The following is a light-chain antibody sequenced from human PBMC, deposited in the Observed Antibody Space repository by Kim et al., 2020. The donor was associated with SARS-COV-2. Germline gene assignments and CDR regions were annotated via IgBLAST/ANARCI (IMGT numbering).Light chain of an antibody. J-gene: IGKJ5*01. Sequence: ASVGDSVTITCRASQDIRNDFGWYQQNPGRAAKRLIYGASSLQSGVPSRFSGRGSGTEFTLTISSVQPEDFATYFCLQHSTYPITFGQGTRLEIK. CDR1: QDIRND. V-gene: IGKV1-17*01. CDR3: LQHSTYPIT. CDR2: GAS.